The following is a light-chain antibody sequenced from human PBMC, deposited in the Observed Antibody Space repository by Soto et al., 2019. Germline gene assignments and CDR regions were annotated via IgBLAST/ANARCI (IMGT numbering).Light chain of an antibody. CDR3: SSYTNTPSPVV. J-gene: IGLJ2*01. Sequence: QSALTQPASVSGSPGQSITISCTGTFSDIGAYDYVSWYQQHPGRAPKLMIYEVNNRPSGVSNRFSGSKSGNTASLTISGLQAEDDADYYCSSYTNTPSPVVFGGGTKVTVL. CDR2: EVN. V-gene: IGLV2-14*01. CDR1: FSDIGAYDY.